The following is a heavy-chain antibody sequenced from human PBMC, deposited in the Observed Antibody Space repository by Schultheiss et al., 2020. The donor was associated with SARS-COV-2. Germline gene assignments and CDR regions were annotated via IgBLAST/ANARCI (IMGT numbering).Heavy chain of an antibody. V-gene: IGHV3-74*01. CDR1: GFTFSSYW. CDR3: VRGRGGA. J-gene: IGHJ5*02. CDR2: ISWNSGSI. Sequence: GGSLRLSCAASGFTFSSYWMHWVRQAPGKGLVWVSGISWNSGSIGYADSVKGRFTIFRDNAKNSLYLQMNSLRDEDTARYYCVRGRGGAWGQGTLVTVSS. D-gene: IGHD1-26*01.